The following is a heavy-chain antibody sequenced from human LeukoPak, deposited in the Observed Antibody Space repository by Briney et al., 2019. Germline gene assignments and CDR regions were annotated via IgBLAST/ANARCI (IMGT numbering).Heavy chain of an antibody. CDR2: ISGSGGST. D-gene: IGHD3-16*02. CDR1: GFTFSSYA. CDR3: AKGPSVWGSYRLFDY. V-gene: IGHV3-23*01. Sequence: GGSLRLSFAASGFTFSSYAMRWVRQAPGKGLEWVSAISGSGGSTYYADSVKGRFTISRDNSKNTLYLQMNSLRAEDTAVYYCAKGPSVWGSYRLFDYWGQGTLVTVSS. J-gene: IGHJ4*02.